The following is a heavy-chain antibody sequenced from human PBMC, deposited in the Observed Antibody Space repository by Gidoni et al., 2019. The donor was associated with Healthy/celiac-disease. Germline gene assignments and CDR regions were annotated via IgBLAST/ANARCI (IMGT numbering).Heavy chain of an antibody. CDR3: ARGAHGSSTSGYRTGGRKTFDY. Sequence: QVHLQPWAAGLFTPSETLSLTCAVYGGSFRGYYLRLIRQPPGKGLAWIGEINHSGSTNDNPSRKGRVTIAGDTTKNQCSMKLGYVTAADTAVYDWARGAHGSSTSGYRTGGRKTFDYWGQGTLVTVSS. V-gene: IGHV4-34*01. J-gene: IGHJ4*02. D-gene: IGHD2-2*02. CDR2: INHSGST. CDR1: GGSFRGYY.